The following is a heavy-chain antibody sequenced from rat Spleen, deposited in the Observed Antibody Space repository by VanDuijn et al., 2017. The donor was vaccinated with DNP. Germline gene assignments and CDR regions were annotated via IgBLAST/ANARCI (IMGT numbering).Heavy chain of an antibody. CDR3: ARWGTYFDY. V-gene: IGHV3-1*01. J-gene: IGHJ2*01. CDR1: GYSITSCC. CDR2: ISYSGST. Sequence: EVQLQESGPGLVEPSQSLSLTCSVTGYSITSCCRWTWIRKFPGNKLEWIGYISYSGSTSYTPSLKSRISITRDTWKNQFFLQLNSVTTEDTATYYCARWGTYFDYWGQGVMVTVSS.